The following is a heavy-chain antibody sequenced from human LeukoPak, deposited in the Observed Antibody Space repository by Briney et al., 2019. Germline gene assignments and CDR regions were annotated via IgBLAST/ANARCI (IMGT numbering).Heavy chain of an antibody. CDR2: IYYSGST. V-gene: IGHV4-59*01. CDR1: GGSISSYY. Sequence: SETLSLTCTVSGGSISSYYWSWIRQPPAKGLAWIGYIYYSGSTNYNPSLKSRVTISVDTSKNQFSLKLSSVTAADTAVYYCARVNSSGWYMFDYWGQGTLVTVSS. D-gene: IGHD6-19*01. J-gene: IGHJ4*02. CDR3: ARVNSSGWYMFDY.